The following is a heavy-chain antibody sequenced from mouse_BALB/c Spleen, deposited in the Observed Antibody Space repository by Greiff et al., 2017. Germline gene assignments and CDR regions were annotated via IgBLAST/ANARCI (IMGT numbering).Heavy chain of an antibody. V-gene: IGHV1-37*01. J-gene: IGHJ1*01. CDR3: GRSRDYYGSSWDWYFDV. Sequence: EVQLQQSGPELVKPGASVKISCKASGYSFTGYFMNWVKQSHGKSLEWIGRINPYNGDTFYNQKFKGKATLTVDKSSSTAHMELLSLTSEDSAVYYCGRSRDYYGSSWDWYFDVWGAGTTVTVSS. CDR1: GYSFTGYF. D-gene: IGHD1-1*01. CDR2: INPYNGDT.